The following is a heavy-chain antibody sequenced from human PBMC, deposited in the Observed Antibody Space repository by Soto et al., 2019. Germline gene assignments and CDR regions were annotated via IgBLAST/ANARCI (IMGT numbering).Heavy chain of an antibody. V-gene: IGHV3-30-3*01. CDR1: GFTFINYA. D-gene: IGHD4-17*01. CDR2: NSYDGSNK. J-gene: IGHJ4*02. CDR3: ARDQVKGTMTIL. Sequence: QVQLVESGGGVVQPGRSLRLSCAASGFTFINYAMHWVRQAPGKGLEWVAVNSYDGSNKYYADSVKGRFTISRDNSKNSMYLQMNSLSAEDTAVYHCARDQVKGTMTILWGQGTLVTVSS.